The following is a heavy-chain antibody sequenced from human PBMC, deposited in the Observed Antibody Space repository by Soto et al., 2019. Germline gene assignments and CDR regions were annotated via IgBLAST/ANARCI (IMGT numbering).Heavy chain of an antibody. CDR1: GGTFSSYA. D-gene: IGHD6-6*01. J-gene: IGHJ5*02. V-gene: IGHV1-69*13. Sequence: SVKVSCKASGGTFSSYAISWVRQAPGQGLEWMGGIIPIFGTANYAQKFQGRVTITADESTSTAYMELSSLRSEDTAVYYCAREGVLQYSSSSVWFDPWGQGXLVTVYS. CDR2: IIPIFGTA. CDR3: AREGVLQYSSSSVWFDP.